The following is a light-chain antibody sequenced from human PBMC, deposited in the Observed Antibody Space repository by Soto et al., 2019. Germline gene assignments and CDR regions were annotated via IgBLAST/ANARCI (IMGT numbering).Light chain of an antibody. V-gene: IGKV3-20*01. CDR3: QQYGSSPFT. Sequence: EIVLTQSPGTLSLSPGERAPLSCRASQTVRSNFLAWYQQKPAQAPRLLIYGASSRATGIPDRFSGSGSGTDFTLTISRLEPEDFAVYYCQQYGSSPFTFGPGTKVDIK. J-gene: IGKJ3*01. CDR1: QTVRSNF. CDR2: GAS.